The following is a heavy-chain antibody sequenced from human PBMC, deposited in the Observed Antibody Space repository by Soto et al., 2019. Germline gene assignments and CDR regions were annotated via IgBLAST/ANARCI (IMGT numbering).Heavy chain of an antibody. J-gene: IGHJ5*02. V-gene: IGHV1-69*01. CDR3: ARAPPIVVVVAATTPPPTCFAP. D-gene: IGHD2-15*01. CDR1: GGTFSSYA. CDR2: IIPIFGTA. Sequence: SVKVSCKASGGTFSSYAISWVRQAPGQGLEWMGGIIPIFGTANYAQKFQGRVTITADESTSTAYMELSSLRSEDTAVYYCARAPPIVVVVAATTPPPTCFAPWGRGTLFPVPS.